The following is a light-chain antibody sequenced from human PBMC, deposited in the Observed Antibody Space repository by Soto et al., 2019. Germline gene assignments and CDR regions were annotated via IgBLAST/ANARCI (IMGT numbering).Light chain of an antibody. CDR2: GAS. J-gene: IGKJ1*01. V-gene: IGKV3-15*01. CDR1: QSVSSD. Sequence: EIVMTQYPATLSVSPGERATLSCRASQSVSSDLAWYQQKPGQAPRLLIYGASTRATGIPARFSGSGSGTEFTLTISSLQSEDLAVYYCQQYNNWPWTFGQGTKVDI. CDR3: QQYNNWPWT.